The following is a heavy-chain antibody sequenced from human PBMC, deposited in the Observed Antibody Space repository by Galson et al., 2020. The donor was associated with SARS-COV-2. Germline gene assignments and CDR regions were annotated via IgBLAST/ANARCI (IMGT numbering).Heavy chain of an antibody. J-gene: IGHJ4*02. V-gene: IGHV4-39*01. Sequence: PGKGLEWIGSIYYSGSTYYNPSLKSRVTISVDTSKNQFSLKLSSVTAADTAVYYCARRRVQLWFFDYWGQGTLVTVSS. CDR2: IYYSGST. CDR3: ARRRVQLWFFDY. D-gene: IGHD5-18*01.